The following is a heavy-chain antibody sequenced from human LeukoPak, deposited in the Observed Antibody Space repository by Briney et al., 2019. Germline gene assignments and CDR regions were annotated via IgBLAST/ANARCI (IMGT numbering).Heavy chain of an antibody. V-gene: IGHV1-18*01. J-gene: IGHJ6*03. Sequence: ASVTVSFKASGYTLTSYGISWVRQAPGQGLEWMGWISAYNGNTRYAQKLQGRVTMTTDSSTSTAYMELRSLRSDDTAVYYCARGPIIDIVVIPAAADYYHMDVWGKGTTVTVSS. CDR1: GYTLTSYG. D-gene: IGHD2-2*01. CDR3: ARGPIIDIVVIPAAADYYHMDV. CDR2: ISAYNGNT.